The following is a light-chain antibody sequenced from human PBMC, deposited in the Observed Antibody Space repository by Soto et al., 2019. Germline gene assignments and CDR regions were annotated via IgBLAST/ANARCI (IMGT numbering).Light chain of an antibody. CDR2: GTA. CDR1: SSNIGAGYD. V-gene: IGLV1-40*01. J-gene: IGLJ1*01. Sequence: QSVLTQPPSVSGAPGLRVTISCTGSSSNIGAGYDVHWYQQLPRTAPKLLIYGTANRPSGVPDRFSGSKSGTSASLAITGLQAEDEADYYCQSYDSSLRGSVFGTGTKLTV. CDR3: QSYDSSLRGSV.